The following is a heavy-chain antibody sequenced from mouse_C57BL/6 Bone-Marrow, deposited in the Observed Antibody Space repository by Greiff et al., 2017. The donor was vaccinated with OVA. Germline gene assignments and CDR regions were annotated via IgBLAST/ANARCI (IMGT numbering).Heavy chain of an antibody. J-gene: IGHJ2*01. CDR3: ARSSITTVDY. CDR2: INPNNGGT. Sequence: EVQLQQSGPELVKPGASVKISCKASGYTFTDYYMNWVKQSHGKSLEWIGDINPNNGGTSYNQKFKGKATLTVDKSSSTAYMELRSLTSEDSAVYYCARSSITTVDYWGQGTTLTVSS. V-gene: IGHV1-26*01. D-gene: IGHD1-1*01. CDR1: GYTFTDYY.